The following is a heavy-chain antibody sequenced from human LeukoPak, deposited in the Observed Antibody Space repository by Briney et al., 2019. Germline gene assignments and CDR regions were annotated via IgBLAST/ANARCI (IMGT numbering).Heavy chain of an antibody. D-gene: IGHD1-26*01. CDR3: ARVGAPIGGAFDI. J-gene: IGHJ3*02. V-gene: IGHV1-69*13. CDR2: IIPIFGTA. Sequence: GASVKVSCKASGGTFSSYAISWVRQAPGQGLEWMGGIIPIFGTANYAQKFQGRVTITADESTSTAYMELSSLRSEDTAVYYCARVGAPIGGAFDIWGQGTMVTVSS. CDR1: GGTFSSYA.